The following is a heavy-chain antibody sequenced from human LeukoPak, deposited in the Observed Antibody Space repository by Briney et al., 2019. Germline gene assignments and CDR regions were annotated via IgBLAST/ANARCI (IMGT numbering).Heavy chain of an antibody. CDR2: ISFDASNK. J-gene: IGHJ4*02. CDR3: ATEGSFDY. Sequence: PGGSLRLSCAASGFTFSSYGMHWVRQAPGKGLEWVAVISFDASNKYYADSVKDRFTISRDNSRNTLYLQMNSLRAEDAAVYYCATEGSFDYWGQGTLVTVSS. V-gene: IGHV3-30*03. CDR1: GFTFSSYG.